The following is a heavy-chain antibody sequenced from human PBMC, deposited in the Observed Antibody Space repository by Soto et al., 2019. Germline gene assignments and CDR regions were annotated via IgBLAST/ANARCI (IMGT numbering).Heavy chain of an antibody. D-gene: IGHD3-10*01. V-gene: IGHV4-34*01. Sequence: QVQLQQWGAGLLKPSETLSLTCAVYGGSFSGYYWTWIRQPPGTGLEWIGEINHSGSTNYNPSLTSRVTISVDTSKNQFSLKLTSVTVADTAVYYCARDNITGLFDYWGQGTLVTVSS. CDR1: GGSFSGYY. CDR2: INHSGST. CDR3: ARDNITGLFDY. J-gene: IGHJ4*02.